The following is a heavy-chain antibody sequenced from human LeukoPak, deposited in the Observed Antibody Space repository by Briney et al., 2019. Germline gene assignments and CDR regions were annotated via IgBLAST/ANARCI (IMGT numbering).Heavy chain of an antibody. CDR1: GFTFSNAW. V-gene: IGHV3-15*01. CDR2: IKSKTDGGTT. Sequence: GGSLRLSCAASGFTFSNAWMSWVRQAPGKGLEWVGRIKSKTDGGTTDYAAPVKGRFTISRDDSKNTLYLQMNSLKTEDTAVYYCTTGEDGDWGSDAFDIWGQGTMVTVSS. J-gene: IGHJ3*02. D-gene: IGHD7-27*01. CDR3: TTGEDGDWGSDAFDI.